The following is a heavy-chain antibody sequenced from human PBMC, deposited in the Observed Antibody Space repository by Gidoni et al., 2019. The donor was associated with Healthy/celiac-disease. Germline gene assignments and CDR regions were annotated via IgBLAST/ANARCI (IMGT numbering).Heavy chain of an antibody. V-gene: IGHV3-23*01. Sequence: EVQLLESGGGLVQPGGSLRLSCAASGFTFSSYAMSWVRQAPGKGLEWVSAISGSGGSTYYADSVKGRFTISRDNSKNTLYLQMNSLRAEDTAVYYCAASYYDFWSGSDYWGQGTLVTVSS. CDR3: AASYYDFWSGSDY. J-gene: IGHJ4*02. CDR1: GFTFSSYA. CDR2: ISGSGGST. D-gene: IGHD3-3*01.